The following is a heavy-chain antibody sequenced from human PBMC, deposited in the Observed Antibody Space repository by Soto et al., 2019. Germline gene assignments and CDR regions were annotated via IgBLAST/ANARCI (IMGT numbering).Heavy chain of an antibody. D-gene: IGHD3-22*01. CDR2: ISYDGSNK. CDR3: AKDTSSGHFDY. V-gene: IGHV3-30*18. CDR1: GFTFSSYG. J-gene: IGHJ4*02. Sequence: ESGGGVVQPGRSLRLSCAASGFTFSSYGMHWVRQAPGKGLEWVAVISYDGSNKYYADSVKGRFTISRDNSKNTLYLQMNSLRAEDTAVYYCAKDTSSGHFDYWGQGTLVTVSS.